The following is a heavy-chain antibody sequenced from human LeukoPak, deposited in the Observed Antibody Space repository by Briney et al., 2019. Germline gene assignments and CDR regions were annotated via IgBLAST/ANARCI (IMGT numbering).Heavy chain of an antibody. V-gene: IGHV1-3*01. CDR3: ARGAYYYDSSGYRYAGECDY. CDR1: GYTFTSYA. CDR2: INAGNGST. J-gene: IGHJ4*02. Sequence: ASVKVSCKASGYTFTSYAMHWVRQAPGQRLEWMGWINAGNGSTKYSQKFQGRVTITRDTSASTAYMELSSLRSEDTAVYYCARGAYYYDSSGYRYAGECDYWGQGTLVTVSS. D-gene: IGHD3-22*01.